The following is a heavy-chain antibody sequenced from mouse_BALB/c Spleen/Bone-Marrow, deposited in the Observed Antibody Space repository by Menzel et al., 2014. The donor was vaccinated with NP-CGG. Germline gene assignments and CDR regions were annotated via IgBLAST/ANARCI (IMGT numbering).Heavy chain of an antibody. CDR2: IDPANGNT. CDR3: ARLGNYGPSYAMDY. V-gene: IGHV14-3*02. Sequence: VQLQQPGAELVKPGAPVKLSCTASGFNIKDTYMHWVKQRPEQGLEWIGRIDPANGNTKYDPKFQGKATVTADTSSNTAYLQLSSLTSEDTAVYYCARLGNYGPSYAMDYWGQGTSVTVSS. J-gene: IGHJ4*01. D-gene: IGHD2-1*01. CDR1: GFNIKDTY.